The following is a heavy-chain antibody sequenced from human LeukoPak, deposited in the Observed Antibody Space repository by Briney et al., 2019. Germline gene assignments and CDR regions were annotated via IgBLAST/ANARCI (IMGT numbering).Heavy chain of an antibody. Sequence: GSLRLSCAASGFTVSSNYMSWVRQAPGEGLEWVSVIYSGGSTYYADSVKGRFTISRGNSKNTLYLQMNSLRAEDTAVYYCARVGGYSGYEPFDYWGQGTLVTVSS. CDR3: ARVGGYSGYEPFDY. D-gene: IGHD5-12*01. J-gene: IGHJ4*02. CDR2: IYSGGST. CDR1: GFTVSSNY. V-gene: IGHV3-53*01.